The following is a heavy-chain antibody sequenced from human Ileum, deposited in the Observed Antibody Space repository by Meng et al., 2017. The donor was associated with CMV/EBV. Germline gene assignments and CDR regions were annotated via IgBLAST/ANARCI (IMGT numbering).Heavy chain of an antibody. CDR3: ARASYYDFWSGYDGLGNWFDP. CDR2: INPSGGST. D-gene: IGHD3-3*01. CDR1: YY. J-gene: IGHJ5*02. V-gene: IGHV1-46*01. Sequence: YYMHWGRQAPGQGLEWMGIINPSGGSTSYAQKFQGRVTMTRDTSTSTVYMELSSLRSEDTAVYYCARASYYDFWSGYDGLGNWFDPWGQGTLVTVSS.